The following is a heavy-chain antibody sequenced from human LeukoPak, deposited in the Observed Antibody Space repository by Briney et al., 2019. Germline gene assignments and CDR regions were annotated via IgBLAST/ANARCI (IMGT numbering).Heavy chain of an antibody. J-gene: IGHJ6*03. Sequence: PGRSLRLSCAASGFTFDDYAMHWVRQAPGKGLEWVSGLSWNGATVGYADSVKGRFTISRDNAKNTLYLQMNSLRAEDTAVYYCARVVNYYYYYMDVWGKGTTVTVSS. V-gene: IGHV3-9*01. CDR2: LSWNGATV. CDR3: ARVVNYYYYYMDV. CDR1: GFTFDDYA.